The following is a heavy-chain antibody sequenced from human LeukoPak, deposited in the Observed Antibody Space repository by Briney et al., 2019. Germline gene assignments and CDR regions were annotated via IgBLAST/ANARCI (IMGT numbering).Heavy chain of an antibody. D-gene: IGHD6-13*01. CDR3: AREGISIAAAGSSLNWFDP. CDR1: GSSISSSSYY. V-gene: IGHV4-39*07. CDR2: IYYSGST. J-gene: IGHJ5*02. Sequence: SETLSLTCTVSGSSISSSSYYWGWIRQPPGKGLEWIGSIYYSGSTYYNPSLKSRVTISVDTSKNQFSLKLSSVTAADTAVYYCAREGISIAAAGSSLNWFDPWGQGTLVTVSS.